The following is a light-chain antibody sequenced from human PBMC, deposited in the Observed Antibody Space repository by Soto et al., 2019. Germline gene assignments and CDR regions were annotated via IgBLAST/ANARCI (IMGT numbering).Light chain of an antibody. V-gene: IGKV2-40*01. Sequence: DIVMTQTPLSLPVTPGEPASISSTSSQSLFDGDYGNTYLDWYLQKPGQSPQLLIYTVSSRASGVPDRFGGSGFGTDFTLKISKVEAEDVGIYYCMQRLDFPWTFGQGTKVEIK. CDR3: MQRLDFPWT. J-gene: IGKJ1*01. CDR2: TVS. CDR1: QSLFDGDYGNTY.